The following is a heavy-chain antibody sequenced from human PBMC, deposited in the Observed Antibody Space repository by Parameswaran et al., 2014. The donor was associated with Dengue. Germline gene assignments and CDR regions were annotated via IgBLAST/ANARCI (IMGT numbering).Heavy chain of an antibody. J-gene: IGHJ6*03. Sequence: VRQMPGKGLEWMGRIDPSDSYTNYSPSFQGHVTISADKSISTAYLQWSSLKASDTAMYYCARDYDFWSGYSHYYYMDVWGKGTTVTVSS. V-gene: IGHV5-10-1*01. CDR2: IDPSDSYT. D-gene: IGHD3-3*01. CDR3: ARDYDFWSGYSHYYYMDV.